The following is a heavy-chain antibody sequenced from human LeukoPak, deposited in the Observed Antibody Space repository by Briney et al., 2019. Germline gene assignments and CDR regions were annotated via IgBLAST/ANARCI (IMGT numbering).Heavy chain of an antibody. D-gene: IGHD2-2*01. Sequence: GGSLRLSCAASVFSVSSNYMSSGRQAPGKGLEWVSVIYSGGSTYYADSVKGRFTISRDNSKNTLYLQMNSLRAEDTAVYYCARDSAHIVVVPVVIPPGLDNWFDPWGQGTLVTVSS. V-gene: IGHV3-53*01. CDR3: ARDSAHIVVVPVVIPPGLDNWFDP. CDR2: IYSGGST. CDR1: VFSVSSNY. J-gene: IGHJ5*02.